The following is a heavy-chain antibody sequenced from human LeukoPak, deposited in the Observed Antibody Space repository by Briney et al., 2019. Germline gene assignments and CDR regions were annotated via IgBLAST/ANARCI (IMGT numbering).Heavy chain of an antibody. CDR3: TRVSYADGGYFDY. Sequence: GGSLRLSCAASGFTFSSYYMNWVRQAPGKGLEWVSSISRSTNYTYYADSVKGRFTISRDNAKNSLYLQMNSLTAEDTAVYYCTRVSYADGGYFDYWGQGALVTVSS. J-gene: IGHJ4*02. D-gene: IGHD3-16*01. V-gene: IGHV3-21*01. CDR2: ISRSTNYT. CDR1: GFTFSSYY.